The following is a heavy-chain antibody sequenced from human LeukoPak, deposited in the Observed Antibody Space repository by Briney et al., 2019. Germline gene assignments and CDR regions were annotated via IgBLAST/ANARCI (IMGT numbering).Heavy chain of an antibody. Sequence: GSSVKVSCKASGGTFSSYAISWVRQAPGQGLEWMGGIIPIFGTANYAQKFQGRVTITADESTSTAYMELSSLRSEDTAVYYCARGTRPARPSPHYYYYYGMDVWGQGTTVTVSS. J-gene: IGHJ6*02. D-gene: IGHD6-6*01. V-gene: IGHV1-69*01. CDR3: ARGTRPARPSPHYYYYYGMDV. CDR1: GGTFSSYA. CDR2: IIPIFGTA.